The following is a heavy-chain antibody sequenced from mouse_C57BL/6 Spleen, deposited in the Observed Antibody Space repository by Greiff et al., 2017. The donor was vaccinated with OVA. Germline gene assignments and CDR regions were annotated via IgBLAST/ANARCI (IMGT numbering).Heavy chain of an antibody. V-gene: IGHV1-53*01. CDR2: INPSNGGT. D-gene: IGHD6-1*01. CDR3: ARAPLHLKTKGYCDV. CDR1: GYTFTSYW. Sequence: QVQLKQPGTELVKPGASVKLSCKASGYTFTSYWMHWVKQRPGQGLEWIGNINPSNGGTNYNEKFKSKATLTVDKSSSTAYMQLSSLTSEDSAVYYCARAPLHLKTKGYCDVWGTGTTVTVSS. J-gene: IGHJ1*03.